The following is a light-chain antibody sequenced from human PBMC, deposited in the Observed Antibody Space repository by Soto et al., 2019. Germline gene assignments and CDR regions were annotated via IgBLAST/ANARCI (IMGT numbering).Light chain of an antibody. J-gene: IGKJ1*01. CDR1: QSVSSSY. CDR2: GTS. Sequence: EIVLTQSPGTLALSPREKATLSCRASQSVSSSYLAWYQQTPGQAPRLLIYGTSSRATAIPDRFSGSGSGTDFTLTICRLEPEDFAVYYCQQYRSSSWTFGQGTKVDIK. CDR3: QQYRSSSWT. V-gene: IGKV3-20*01.